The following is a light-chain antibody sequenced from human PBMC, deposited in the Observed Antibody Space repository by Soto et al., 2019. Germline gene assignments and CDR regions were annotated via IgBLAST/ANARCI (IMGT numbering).Light chain of an antibody. CDR2: AAS. V-gene: IGKV1-39*01. CDR3: QQRYSTPQT. J-gene: IGKJ1*01. Sequence: IQMTQSPSSLSASVGDRVTITCRASQSIITYLNWYQQKPGKAPNLLIYAASSLQSGVPSRFSGSGSGTDFTLTISSLQAEDFATYYCQQRYSTPQTFGQGTKVDIK. CDR1: QSIITY.